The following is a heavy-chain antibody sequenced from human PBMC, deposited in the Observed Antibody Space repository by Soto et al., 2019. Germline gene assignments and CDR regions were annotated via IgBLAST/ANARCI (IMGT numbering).Heavy chain of an antibody. Sequence: SGIRKTTGTGLEWISGISDTGSHIYYADSVRGRFSISRDNRKVTLFLQMNSLRVNDTAVYYCAKGGSTYFNGAPLDTWGQRTTV. CDR3: AKGGSTYFNGAPLDT. CDR2: ISDTGSHI. V-gene: IGHV3-23*01. D-gene: IGHD6-13*01. J-gene: IGHJ3*02.